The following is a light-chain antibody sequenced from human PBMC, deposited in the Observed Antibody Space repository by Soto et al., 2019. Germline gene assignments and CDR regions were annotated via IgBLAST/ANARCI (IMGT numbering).Light chain of an antibody. V-gene: IGLV2-8*01. CDR1: SSDVGGYNY. CDR2: DVS. J-gene: IGLJ2*01. CDR3: SSYAGSNRGV. Sequence: QSALTQPPSASGSPGQSVTISFTGTSSDVGGYNYVSWYQQHPGKAPKLMIYDVSKRPSGVPDRFSGSKSGNTASLTVSGLQAEDEADYYCSSYAGSNRGVFGGGTKVTVL.